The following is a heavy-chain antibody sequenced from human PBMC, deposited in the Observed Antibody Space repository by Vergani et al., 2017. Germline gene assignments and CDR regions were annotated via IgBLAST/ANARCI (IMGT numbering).Heavy chain of an antibody. CDR2: ISWNSGSI. CDR3: AKANVDIVATINENWCDP. CDR1: GFTFDDYA. Sequence: EVQLVESGGGLVQPGRSLRLSCAASGFTFDDYAMHWVRQAPGKGLEWVSGISWNSGSIGYADSVKGRFTISRDNAKNSRYLQMNSLRAEDTALYYCAKANVDIVATINENWCDPWGQGTLVTVSS. D-gene: IGHD5-12*01. V-gene: IGHV3-9*01. J-gene: IGHJ5*02.